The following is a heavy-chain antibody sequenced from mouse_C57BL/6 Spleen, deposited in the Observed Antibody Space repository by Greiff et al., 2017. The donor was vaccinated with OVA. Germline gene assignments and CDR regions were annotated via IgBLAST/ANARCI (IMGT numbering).Heavy chain of an antibody. CDR1: GYTFTTYP. D-gene: IGHD2-4*01. Sequence: VKLMESGAELVKPGASVKMSCKASGYTFTTYPIEWMKQNHGKSLEWIGNFHPYNDDTKYNEKFKGKATLTVEKSSSTVYLELSRLTSDDSAVYYCARLFYYDYDFDYWGQGTTLTVSS. CDR2: FHPYNDDT. V-gene: IGHV1-47*01. CDR3: ARLFYYDYDFDY. J-gene: IGHJ2*01.